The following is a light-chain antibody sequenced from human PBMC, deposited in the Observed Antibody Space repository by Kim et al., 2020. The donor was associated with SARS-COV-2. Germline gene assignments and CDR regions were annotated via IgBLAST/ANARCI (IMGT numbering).Light chain of an antibody. V-gene: IGKV3-20*01. CDR1: QTHTSSY. Sequence: SPGERATLSCRASQTHTSSYLAWYQQKPGQAPRLLIYGTSTRATGIADRFSGSGSGTDFTLTISRLESEDSAVYYCQQYGRSPSYTFGQGTKLEI. J-gene: IGKJ2*01. CDR3: QQYGRSPSYT. CDR2: GTS.